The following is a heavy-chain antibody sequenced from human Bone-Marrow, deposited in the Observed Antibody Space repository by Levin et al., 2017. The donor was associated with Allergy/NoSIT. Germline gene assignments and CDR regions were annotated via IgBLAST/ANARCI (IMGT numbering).Heavy chain of an antibody. CDR1: GDSITNYY. J-gene: IGHJ2*01. CDR2: IYSSGRT. CDR3: ARYDYGGNSGLWYFDL. Sequence: SETLSLICTVSGDSITNYYWSWIRQPAGKGLEWIGRIYSSGRTDCSPSLKSRVTMSIDTSKNRLSLKVTSVTAADTAVYYCARYDYGGNSGLWYFDLWGRGTLVTVS. V-gene: IGHV4-59*10. D-gene: IGHD4-23*01.